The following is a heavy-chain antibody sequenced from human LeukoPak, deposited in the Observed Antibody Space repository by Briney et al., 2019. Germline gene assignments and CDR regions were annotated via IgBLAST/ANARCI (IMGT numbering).Heavy chain of an antibody. D-gene: IGHD3-9*01. CDR3: AKAREAVRYFDWLENYYYGMDV. Sequence: PGGSLRLSCAASGFTFSSYAMHWVRQAPGKGLEYVSAISSNGGSTYYADSVKGRFTISRDNSKNTLYLQMNSLRAEDTAVYYCAKAREAVRYFDWLENYYYGMDVWGQGTTVTVSS. CDR2: ISSNGGST. V-gene: IGHV3-64*04. J-gene: IGHJ6*02. CDR1: GFTFSSYA.